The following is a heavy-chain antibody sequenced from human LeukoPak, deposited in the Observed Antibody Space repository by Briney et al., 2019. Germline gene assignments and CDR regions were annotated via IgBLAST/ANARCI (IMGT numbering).Heavy chain of an antibody. CDR1: GFTFCSYA. D-gene: IGHD3-3*01. CDR3: AKDLGYYDFWSGSYFDY. V-gene: IGHV3-23*01. CDR2: ICGSGGST. Sequence: GGSPRLSCAASGFTFCSYAIRWVRPAPGKGVGWGSAICGSGGSTYYAESVKGRFTISRDNSKNTLYLQMNSLRAEDTAVYYCAKDLGYYDFWSGSYFDYWGQGTLVTVSS. J-gene: IGHJ4*02.